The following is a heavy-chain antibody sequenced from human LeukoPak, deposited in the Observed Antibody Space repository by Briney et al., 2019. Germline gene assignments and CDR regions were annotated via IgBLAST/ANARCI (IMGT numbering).Heavy chain of an antibody. V-gene: IGHV4-4*02. CDR3: ARVSDSSGYYRPDFDY. D-gene: IGHD3-22*01. CDR2: IHHSASP. J-gene: IGHJ4*02. Sequence: SETLSLTCAVSGASITSNWWSWVRQSPGKGLEWIGEIHHSASPNYNTSLKSRVTLSLDKSQNQFSLKVTSVTAADTAVYYCARVSDSSGYYRPDFDYWGQGTLVTVSS. CDR1: GASITSNW.